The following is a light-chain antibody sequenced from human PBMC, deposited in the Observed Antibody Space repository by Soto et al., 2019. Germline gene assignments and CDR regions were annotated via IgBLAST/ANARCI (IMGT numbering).Light chain of an antibody. CDR1: QSVRSN. CDR2: GAS. CDR3: QQYNNWPPLT. J-gene: IGKJ4*01. Sequence: EVVMTQSPATLSVSPGERVTLSCRASQSVRSNLAWYLQKPGQAPRLLIYGASTRATGIPARFSASGSGTEFTHTISSLQSEDFAVYYCQQYNNWPPLTFGGGTKVEIK. V-gene: IGKV3-15*01.